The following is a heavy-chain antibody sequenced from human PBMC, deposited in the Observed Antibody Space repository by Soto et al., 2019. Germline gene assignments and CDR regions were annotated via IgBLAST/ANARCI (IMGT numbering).Heavy chain of an antibody. Sequence: ASVKVSCKASVYTFTSYGISWVRQAPGQGLEWMGWISAYNGNTNYAQKLQGRVTMTTDTSTNTAYMELRSLRSDDTAVYYCARDENYYHNDGFNAEYFQYWSHGSLVTVSS. D-gene: IGHD3-22*01. V-gene: IGHV1-18*01. CDR3: ARDENYYHNDGFNAEYFQY. CDR1: VYTFTSYG. CDR2: ISAYNGNT. J-gene: IGHJ1*01.